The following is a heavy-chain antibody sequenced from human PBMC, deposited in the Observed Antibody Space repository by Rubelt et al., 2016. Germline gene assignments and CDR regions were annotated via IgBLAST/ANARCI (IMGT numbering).Heavy chain of an antibody. Sequence: GGRLVQPGGSLRLSCAASGFTFSTYAMIWVRQAPGKGLEWVAFIRYDGTNKYYADSVKGRFTISRDNSKNTLYLQVHSLRAEDTAVYYCAKELSGSYCYFQHWGQGTLVTVSS. D-gene: IGHD1-26*01. J-gene: IGHJ1*01. CDR1: GFTFSTYA. CDR2: IRYDGTNK. V-gene: IGHV3-30*02. CDR3: AKELSGSYCYFQH.